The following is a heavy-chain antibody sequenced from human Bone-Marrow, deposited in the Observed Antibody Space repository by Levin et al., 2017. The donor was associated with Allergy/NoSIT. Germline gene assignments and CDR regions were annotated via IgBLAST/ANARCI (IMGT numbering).Heavy chain of an antibody. J-gene: IGHJ3*02. CDR2: ISNDGSNK. CDR3: ARVVRGYNFNAFDS. CDR1: GFTFSTYA. Sequence: LSLTCAASGFTFSTYAMHWVRQAPGKGLEWVAFISNDGSNKNYVESVKGRFTISRDNSESMLSVQMNSLRVEDTAVYYCARVVRGYNFNAFDSWGQGTMVTVS. D-gene: IGHD5-18*01. V-gene: IGHV3-30-3*01.